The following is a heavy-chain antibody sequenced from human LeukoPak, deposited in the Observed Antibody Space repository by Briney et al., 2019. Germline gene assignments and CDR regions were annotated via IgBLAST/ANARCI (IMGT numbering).Heavy chain of an antibody. CDR2: IYYSGST. V-gene: IGHV4-61*01. Sequence: PSETLSLTCTVSGGSVSSGSYYWSWIRQPPGKGLEWIGYIYYSGSTNYNPTLKSRVTISVDTSKNQFSLKLSSVTAADTAVYYCALQQGVSGYSYGTIDYWGQGTLVTVSS. J-gene: IGHJ4*02. D-gene: IGHD5-18*01. CDR3: ALQQGVSGYSYGTIDY. CDR1: GGSVSSGSYY.